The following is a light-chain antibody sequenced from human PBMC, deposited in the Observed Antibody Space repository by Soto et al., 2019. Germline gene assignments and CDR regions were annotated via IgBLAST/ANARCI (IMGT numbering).Light chain of an antibody. J-gene: IGKJ4*01. CDR3: QQYNIYPLT. Sequence: DVQMTQSPSSLSGSVGDRVTITCRASQDINSYLAWYQQKPGNAPKSLIYAASSLQTGVPSRFSGSESGTDFTLTINNLQPEDSATYYCQQYNIYPLTFGGGTKVEIK. CDR2: AAS. CDR1: QDINSY. V-gene: IGKV1D-16*01.